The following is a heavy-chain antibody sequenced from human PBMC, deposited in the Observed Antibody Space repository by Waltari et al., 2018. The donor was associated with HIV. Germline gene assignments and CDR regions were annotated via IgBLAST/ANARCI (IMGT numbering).Heavy chain of an antibody. D-gene: IGHD6-13*01. V-gene: IGHV3-33*01. Sequence: CAASGFTFSSYGMHWVRQAPGQGLEWVAVIWYDGSNKYYADSVKGRFTISRDNSKNTLYLQMNSLRAEDTAVYYCARDGGLSSNPTYYYYGMDVWGQGTTVTVSS. J-gene: IGHJ6*02. CDR1: GFTFSSYG. CDR3: ARDGGLSSNPTYYYYGMDV. CDR2: IWYDGSNK.